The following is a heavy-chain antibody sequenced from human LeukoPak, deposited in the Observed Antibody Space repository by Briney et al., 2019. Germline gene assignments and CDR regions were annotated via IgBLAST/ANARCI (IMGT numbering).Heavy chain of an antibody. J-gene: IGHJ3*02. V-gene: IGHV5-51*01. D-gene: IGHD3-16*01. CDR2: IYPGDSDT. Sequence: GESLKISCQGSGYTFSIYWMAWVRQMPGKGLEWMGIIYPGDSDTRYSPSFQGQVTISADKSISTAYLQWSSLKASDTAMYYCARQGYGYVWGRHDAFAIWGQGTMVTVSS. CDR3: ARQGYGYVWGRHDAFAI. CDR1: GYTFSIYW.